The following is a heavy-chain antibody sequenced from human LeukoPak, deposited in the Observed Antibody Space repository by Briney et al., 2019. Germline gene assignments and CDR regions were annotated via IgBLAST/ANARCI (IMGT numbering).Heavy chain of an antibody. CDR3: AHSPPWEQWLVPYFDY. CDR1: GFSLSTRGGG. V-gene: IGHV2-5*01. CDR2: IYWNDDK. J-gene: IGHJ4*02. Sequence: SGPTLVNPTPTLTLTCTFSGFSLSTRGGGVGWIRQPPGKALEWLSLIYWNDDKRYSPSLKSRLTITKDTSKNQVVLTMTNMDPVDTATYYCAHSPPWEQWLVPYFDYWGQGTLVTVSS. D-gene: IGHD6-19*01.